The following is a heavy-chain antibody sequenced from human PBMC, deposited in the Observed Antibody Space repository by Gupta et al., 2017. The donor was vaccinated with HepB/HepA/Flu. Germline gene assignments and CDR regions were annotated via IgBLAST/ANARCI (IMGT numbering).Heavy chain of an antibody. J-gene: IGHJ5*02. D-gene: IGHD6-19*01. CDR3: ASGGWPRRRWFDP. CDR1: GFTFSSYS. V-gene: IGHV3-21*01. CDR2: ISSSSSYI. Sequence: EVQLVESGGGLVKPGGSLRLFCAASGFTFSSYSMNCVRQAPGKGLEWVSSISSSSSYIYYADSVKGRFTISRDNAKNSLYLQMNSLRAEDTAVYYCASGGWPRRRWFDPWGQGTLVTVSS.